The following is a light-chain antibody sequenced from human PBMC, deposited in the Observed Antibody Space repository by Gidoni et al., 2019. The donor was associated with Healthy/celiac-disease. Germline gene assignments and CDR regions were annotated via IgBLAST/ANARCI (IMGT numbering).Light chain of an antibody. CDR3: QQYNSLWT. CDR1: QSISSW. J-gene: IGKJ1*01. CDR2: KAS. Sequence: DIQMTQSSSTLSASVGDRVTITCRASQSISSWLAWYQQKPGKAPKLLIYKASSLESGVPSRFSGSGSGTEFTLTISSLQPDDFATYYCQQYNSLWTFGQXTKVEIK. V-gene: IGKV1-5*03.